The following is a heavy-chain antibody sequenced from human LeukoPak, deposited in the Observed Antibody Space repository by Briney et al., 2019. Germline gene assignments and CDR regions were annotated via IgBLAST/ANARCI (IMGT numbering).Heavy chain of an antibody. D-gene: IGHD6-19*01. J-gene: IGHJ4*02. V-gene: IGHV1-2*02. Sequence: ASVKVSCQASGYTFTGYYMHWVRQAPGQGLEWMGWINPNSGGRNYAQKFQGRVTMTRDTSISTAYMELSRLRSDDTAVYYCATTREPGYSSGWFDYWGQGTLVTVSS. CDR2: INPNSGGR. CDR3: ATTREPGYSSGWFDY. CDR1: GYTFTGYY.